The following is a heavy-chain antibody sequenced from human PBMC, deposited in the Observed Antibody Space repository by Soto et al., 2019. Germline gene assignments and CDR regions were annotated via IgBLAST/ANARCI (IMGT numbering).Heavy chain of an antibody. J-gene: IGHJ6*02. Sequence: GGSLRLSCAASGFTFSNAWMNWVRQAPGKGLEWVGRIKSKTDGGTTDYAAPVKGRFTISRDDSKNKLYLQMNSLKTEDTAVYYCTTTGEWITIFGVVIPAVGYYGMDVWGQGTTVTVSS. CDR2: IKSKTDGGTT. V-gene: IGHV3-15*07. CDR1: GFTFSNAW. CDR3: TTTGEWITIFGVVIPAVGYYGMDV. D-gene: IGHD3-3*01.